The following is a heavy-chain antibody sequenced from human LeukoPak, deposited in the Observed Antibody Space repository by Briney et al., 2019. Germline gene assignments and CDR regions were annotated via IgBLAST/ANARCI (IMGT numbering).Heavy chain of an antibody. CDR3: ALSGSYAPFDY. Sequence: GASVKGSCKASGYTLTGYYMHWVRQATGQGLEWRGWINPNSGGTNYAQKFQGRVTMTRDTSISTAYMELSRLRSDDTAVYYCALSGSYAPFDYWGQGTLVTVSS. V-gene: IGHV1-2*02. D-gene: IGHD1-26*01. CDR1: GYTLTGYY. CDR2: INPNSGGT. J-gene: IGHJ4*02.